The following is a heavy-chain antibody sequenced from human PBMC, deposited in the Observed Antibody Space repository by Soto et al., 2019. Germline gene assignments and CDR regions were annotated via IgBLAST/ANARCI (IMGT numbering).Heavy chain of an antibody. V-gene: IGHV3-30-3*01. CDR1: GFTFSSYA. CDR2: ISYDGSNK. D-gene: IGHD6-13*01. Sequence: GGSLRLSCAASGFTFSSYAMHWVRQAPGKGLEWVAVISYDGSNKYYADSVKGRFTISRDNSKNTLYLQMNSLRAEDTAVYYCASLAAAGNWFDPWGQGTLVTVSS. CDR3: ASLAAAGNWFDP. J-gene: IGHJ5*02.